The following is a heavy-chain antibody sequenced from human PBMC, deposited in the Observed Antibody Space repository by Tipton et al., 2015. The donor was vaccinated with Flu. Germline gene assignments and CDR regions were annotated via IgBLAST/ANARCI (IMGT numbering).Heavy chain of an antibody. V-gene: IGHV4-61*02. CDR1: GGSISSGSYY. CDR2: IYASGSA. Sequence: TLSLTCTVSGGSISSGSYYWSWIRQPAGKGLEWIGRIYASGSANYSPSLKSRVTMSVDTSKSQFSLNLNSVTAADTAVYYCARGLHGSGSYQRRYFDSWGQGTLVTVSS. D-gene: IGHD3-10*01. J-gene: IGHJ4*02. CDR3: ARGLHGSGSYQRRYFDS.